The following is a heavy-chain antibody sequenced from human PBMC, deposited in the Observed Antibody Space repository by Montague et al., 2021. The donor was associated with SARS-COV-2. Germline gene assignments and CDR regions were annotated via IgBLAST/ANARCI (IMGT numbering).Heavy chain of an antibody. J-gene: IGHJ4*02. Sequence: SLRLSCAASGLSVGNSNMHWVCQAPGKGLEWVAVFSFVGSNRYYADSVKGRFTISGDDSKNSLYLQMNSLRAEDTAVYYCVSQEGSIYWGQGTLVTVSS. CDR3: VSQEGSIY. V-gene: IGHV3-30*03. CDR1: GLSVGNSN. D-gene: IGHD2/OR15-2a*01. CDR2: FSFVGSNR.